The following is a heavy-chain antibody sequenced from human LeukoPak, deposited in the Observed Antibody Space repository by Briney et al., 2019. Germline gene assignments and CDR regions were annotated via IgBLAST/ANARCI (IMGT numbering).Heavy chain of an antibody. CDR3: ARPRVSGYYPRDAFDI. J-gene: IGHJ3*02. CDR2: IYYSGST. CDR1: GGSISSSNYY. Sequence: PSETLSLTCTVSGGSISSSNYYWGWIRQPPGKGLEWIGNIYYSGSTYYNPSLKSRVTISVDTSKNQFSLKLGAVTAADTAVYYCARPRVSGYYPRDAFDIWGQGTMVTVSS. V-gene: IGHV4-39*01. D-gene: IGHD3-22*01.